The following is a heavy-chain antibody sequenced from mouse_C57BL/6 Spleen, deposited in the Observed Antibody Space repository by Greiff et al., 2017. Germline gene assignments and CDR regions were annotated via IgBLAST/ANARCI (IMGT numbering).Heavy chain of an antibody. J-gene: IGHJ4*01. V-gene: IGHV3-6*01. CDR1: GYSITSGYY. D-gene: IGHD1-1*02. Sequence: EVHLVESGPGLVKPSQSLSLTCSVTGYSITSGYYWNWIRQFPGNKLEWMGYISYDGSNNYNPSLKNRISITRDPSKNQFFLKLNSVTTEDTATYYCAREVDGYYAMDYWGQGTSVTVSS. CDR3: AREVDGYYAMDY. CDR2: ISYDGSN.